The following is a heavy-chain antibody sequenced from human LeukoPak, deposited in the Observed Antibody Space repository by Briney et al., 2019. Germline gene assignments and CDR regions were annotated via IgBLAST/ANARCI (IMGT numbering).Heavy chain of an antibody. Sequence: ASVKVSSMVSGYNLTELSMHWVRRAPGKGLQGMGGFDPGDGAMVYAQRFQGRVTMTEDTSRDTVYMELSSLKSEDTAVYYCAAGGFYDLLPYWGQGTMVSVSS. CDR1: GYNLTELS. D-gene: IGHD3-9*01. J-gene: IGHJ4*02. CDR2: FDPGDGAM. CDR3: AAGGFYDLLPY. V-gene: IGHV1-24*01.